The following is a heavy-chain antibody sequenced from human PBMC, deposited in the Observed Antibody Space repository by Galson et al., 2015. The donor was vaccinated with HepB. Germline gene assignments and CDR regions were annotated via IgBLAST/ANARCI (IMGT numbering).Heavy chain of an antibody. V-gene: IGHV3-15*01. J-gene: IGHJ4*02. CDR1: GFTFSSYA. CDR3: TTGTWIQLWLADY. D-gene: IGHD5-18*01. Sequence: SLRLSCAASGFTFSSYAMHWVRQAPGKGLEWVGHIKSKTDGGTTDYAAPVKGRFTISRDDSKTTLYLQMNSLKTEDTAVYYCTTGTWIQLWLADYWGQGTLVTVSS. CDR2: IKSKTDGGTT.